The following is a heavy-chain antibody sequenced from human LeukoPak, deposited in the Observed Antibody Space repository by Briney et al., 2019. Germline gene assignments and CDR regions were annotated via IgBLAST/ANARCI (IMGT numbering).Heavy chain of an antibody. J-gene: IGHJ4*02. Sequence: GASVKVSCKASGGTFSSYAISWVRQAPGQGLEWMGGIIPIFGTANYAQKFQGRVTITADKSTSTAYMELGSLRSEDTAVYYCARDCSGGSCYQRRGFDYWGQGTLVTVSS. CDR2: IIPIFGTA. CDR1: GGTFSSYA. D-gene: IGHD2-15*01. V-gene: IGHV1-69*06. CDR3: ARDCSGGSCYQRRGFDY.